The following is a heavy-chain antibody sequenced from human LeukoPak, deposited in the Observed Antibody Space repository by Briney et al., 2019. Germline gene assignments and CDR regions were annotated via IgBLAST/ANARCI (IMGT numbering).Heavy chain of an antibody. CDR2: IRGSGGST. D-gene: IGHD1-7*01. Sequence: GGSLRLSCAASGFSFSSFAMSWVRQAPGKGLEWVSAIRGSGGSTYYADSVKGRFTISRDNSKSTLYLQMNSLRAEDTAVYHCAKDVAPTTRGPFDYWGQGTPVTVSS. J-gene: IGHJ4*02. CDR3: AKDVAPTTRGPFDY. CDR1: GFSFSSFA. V-gene: IGHV3-23*01.